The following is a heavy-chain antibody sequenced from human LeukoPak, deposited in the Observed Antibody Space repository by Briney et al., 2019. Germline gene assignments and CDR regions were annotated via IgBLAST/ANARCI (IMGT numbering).Heavy chain of an antibody. V-gene: IGHV3-11*01. CDR1: GFTFSDYY. J-gene: IGHJ6*02. CDR3: ARSDEDDSYGMDV. Sequence: PGGSLRLSCAASGFTFSDYYMSWIRQAPGKGLEWVSYISSSGSTMYYADSVKGRFTISRDNAKNSLYLQMNSLRAEDTAVYYCARSDEDDSYGMDVWGQGTTVTVSS. CDR2: ISSSGSTM. D-gene: IGHD3-3*01.